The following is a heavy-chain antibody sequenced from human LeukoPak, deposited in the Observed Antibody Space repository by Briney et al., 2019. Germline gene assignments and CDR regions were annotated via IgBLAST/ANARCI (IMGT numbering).Heavy chain of an antibody. V-gene: IGHV4-39*07. CDR2: IYHSGST. Sequence: SETLSLTCTVSGDSISSTSYYWGWIRQPPGKGLEWIGEIYHSGSTNYNPSLKSRVTISVDKSKNQFSLKLSSVTAADTAVYYCARRAAVAGSEYFQHWGQGTLVTVSS. CDR1: GDSISSTSYY. CDR3: ARRAAVAGSEYFQH. J-gene: IGHJ1*01. D-gene: IGHD6-19*01.